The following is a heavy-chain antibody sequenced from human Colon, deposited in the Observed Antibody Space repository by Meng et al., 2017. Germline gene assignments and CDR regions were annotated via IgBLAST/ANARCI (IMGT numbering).Heavy chain of an antibody. CDR2: ISNSGKT. CDR1: GDSIGNSKW. D-gene: IGHD7-27*01. J-gene: IGHJ4*02. V-gene: IGHV4-4*02. Sequence: QLQLQESGPGLVPPSGTLSLACAVSGDSIGNSKWWSWLRQSPGKGLEWIGEISNSGKTVYSPSLKSRVTISLDKSSNHFSLTLSPVTAADTAIYFCARERMRELGLFDYWGQGALVTVFS. CDR3: ARERMRELGLFDY.